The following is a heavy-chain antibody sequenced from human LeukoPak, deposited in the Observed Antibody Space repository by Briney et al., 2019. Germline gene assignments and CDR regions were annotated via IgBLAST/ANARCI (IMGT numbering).Heavy chain of an antibody. CDR3: TVGGDCSSTSCSAMDV. Sequence: GGSLRLSCAASGFTFSSYWMSWVRQAPGKGLEWVANIKQDGSEKYYVDSVKGRFTISRDNAKSSLYLQMNSLRAEDTAVYYCTVGGDCSSTSCSAMDVWGKGTTVTVSS. J-gene: IGHJ6*03. CDR2: IKQDGSEK. CDR1: GFTFSSYW. D-gene: IGHD2-2*01. V-gene: IGHV3-7*01.